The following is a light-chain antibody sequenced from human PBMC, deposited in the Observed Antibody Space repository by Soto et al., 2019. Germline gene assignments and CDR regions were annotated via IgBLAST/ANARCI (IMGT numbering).Light chain of an antibody. V-gene: IGLV1-40*01. CDR1: SSNIGATYD. Sequence: SVLTEPPSVSGAPGQRVTISCTGSSSNIGATYDVQWYQQLPGTAPKLLIYGNSNRPSGVPDRFSGSKSGTSASLAITGLQADDDADYYCQSYDSSLSAHYVFGTGTKVTVL. CDR3: QSYDSSLSAHYV. J-gene: IGLJ1*01. CDR2: GNS.